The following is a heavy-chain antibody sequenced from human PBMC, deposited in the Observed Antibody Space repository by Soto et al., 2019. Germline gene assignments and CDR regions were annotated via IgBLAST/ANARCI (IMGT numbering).Heavy chain of an antibody. CDR3: AREKGYCSRTTCYNWFDP. D-gene: IGHD2-2*01. CDR1: GGTLSNYA. J-gene: IGHJ5*02. Sequence: QVQLVQSGAEVKKPGSTVMVSCKASGGTLSNYAISWVRQAPGQGLEWMGGIIPIFGTANYAQKFQGRVTISADESTSTAYMELNSLRSEDTVVYYCAREKGYCSRTTCYNWFDPWGQGTLVTVSS. V-gene: IGHV1-69*01. CDR2: IIPIFGTA.